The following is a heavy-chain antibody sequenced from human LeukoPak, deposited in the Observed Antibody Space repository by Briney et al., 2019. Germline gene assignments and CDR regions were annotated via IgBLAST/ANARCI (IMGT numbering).Heavy chain of an antibody. CDR1: GGTFSSYA. D-gene: IGHD2-2*01. CDR2: IIPIFGTV. J-gene: IGHJ1*01. Sequence: SVKVSCKASGGTFSSYAISWVRQAPGQGLEWMGGIIPIFGTVNYAQKFQGRVTITTDESTSTAYMELSSLRSEDTAVYYCATPPLGYCSSTSCLEYFQHWGQGTLVTVSS. CDR3: ATPPLGYCSSTSCLEYFQH. V-gene: IGHV1-69*05.